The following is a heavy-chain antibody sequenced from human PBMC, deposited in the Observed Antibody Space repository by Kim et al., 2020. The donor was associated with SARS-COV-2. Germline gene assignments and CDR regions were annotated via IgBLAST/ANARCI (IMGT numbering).Heavy chain of an antibody. J-gene: IGHJ6*03. V-gene: IGHV3-72*01. D-gene: IGHD4-17*01. CDR3: ASAGFYSDYWGYYMDV. Sequence: SVKGRFTISRDDSKNSLYLQMNSLKTEDTAVYYCASAGFYSDYWGYYMDVWGKGTTVTVSS.